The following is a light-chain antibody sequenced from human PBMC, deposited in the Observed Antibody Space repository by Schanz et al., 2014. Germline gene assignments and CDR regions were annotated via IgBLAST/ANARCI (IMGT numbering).Light chain of an antibody. Sequence: QSALTQPASVSGSPGQSITISCTGTSSDVGGYNYVSWYQQHPGKAPKLMIYEVSKRPSGVPDRFSGSKSGNTASLTISGLQAEDEADYYCSSYTSSNTVVFGGGTKVTVL. V-gene: IGLV2-14*01. CDR3: SSYTSSNTVV. J-gene: IGLJ3*02. CDR1: SSDVGGYNY. CDR2: EVS.